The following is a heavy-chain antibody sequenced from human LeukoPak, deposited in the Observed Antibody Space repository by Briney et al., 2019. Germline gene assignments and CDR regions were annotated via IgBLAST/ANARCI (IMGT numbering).Heavy chain of an antibody. CDR3: TTFRGPPNYFDY. D-gene: IGHD2-21*01. CDR2: FYYLGNT. Sequence: SETLSLTCSVSGGSISNSTYYWGWIRQAPGKGLEWIGSFYYLGNTYYKPSLRSRVTMSVDTSKNQFSLKLSAVTAADTAVYYCTTFRGPPNYFDYWGQGNLVTVSS. J-gene: IGHJ4*02. CDR1: GGSISNSTYY. V-gene: IGHV4-39*07.